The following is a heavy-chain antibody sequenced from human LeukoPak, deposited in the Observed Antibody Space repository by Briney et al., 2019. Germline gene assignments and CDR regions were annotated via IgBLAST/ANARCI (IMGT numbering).Heavy chain of an antibody. CDR2: IYSSGST. D-gene: IGHD3-10*01. Sequence: SQTLSLTCTVSGGSISNGTSYWTWIRQPAGKSLEWLGRIYSSGSTNYNPSLKSRVTISVDTSKTQFSLKLTSVTAADTAVYYCARGRNTMVRGAIGAETRYYYSYYMDVWGKGTTVTVSS. CDR1: GGSISNGTSY. V-gene: IGHV4-61*02. J-gene: IGHJ6*03. CDR3: ARGRNTMVRGAIGAETRYYYSYYMDV.